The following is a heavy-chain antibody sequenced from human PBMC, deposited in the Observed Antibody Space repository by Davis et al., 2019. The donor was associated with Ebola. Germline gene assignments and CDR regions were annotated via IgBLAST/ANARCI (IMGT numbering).Heavy chain of an antibody. CDR2: INPNSGVT. J-gene: IGHJ4*02. CDR3: AREGGTGNYFDY. Sequence: ASVKVSCKASGYTFTGYYMHWVRQAPGQGLEWVGWINPNSGVTNFAQRFQGRVTMTRDTSITTAYMELSRLRADDTAVYYCAREGGTGNYFDYWGQGTLVTVSS. D-gene: IGHD3-16*01. V-gene: IGHV1-2*02. CDR1: GYTFTGYY.